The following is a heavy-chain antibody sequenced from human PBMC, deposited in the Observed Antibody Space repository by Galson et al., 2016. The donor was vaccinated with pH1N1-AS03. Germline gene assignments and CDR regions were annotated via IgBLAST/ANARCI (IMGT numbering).Heavy chain of an antibody. V-gene: IGHV3-9*01. CDR2: ISWNSGRM. Sequence: SLRLSCAASGFAFDDYAVHWVRQRPGKGLEWVAGISWNSGRMGYADFVKGRFIISRDNAKNPVYLQMSSLRAEDTAVYYCAKDKRPGVAATEVYCFESWGQGALVTVSS. CDR3: AKDKRPGVAATEVYCFES. CDR1: GFAFDDYA. J-gene: IGHJ4*02. D-gene: IGHD3-3*01.